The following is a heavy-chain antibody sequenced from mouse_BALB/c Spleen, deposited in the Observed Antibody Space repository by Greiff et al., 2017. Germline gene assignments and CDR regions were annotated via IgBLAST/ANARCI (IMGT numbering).Heavy chain of an antibody. CDR1: GFNIKDYY. D-gene: IGHD2-14*01. V-gene: IGHV14-4*02. CDR3: SYRYDEGPFAY. CDR2: IDPENGDT. Sequence: VQLQQSGAELVRSGASVKLSCTASGFNIKDYYMHWVKQRPEQGLEWIGWIDPENGDTEYAPKFQGKATMTADTSSNTAYLQLSSLTSEDTAVYYWSYRYDEGPFAYWGQGTLVTVSA. J-gene: IGHJ3*01.